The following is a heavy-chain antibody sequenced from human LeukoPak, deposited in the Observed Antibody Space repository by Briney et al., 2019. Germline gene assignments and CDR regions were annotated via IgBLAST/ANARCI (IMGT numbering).Heavy chain of an antibody. CDR1: GFTFSSYE. CDR3: ARALTLADAFDI. V-gene: IGHV3-48*03. D-gene: IGHD3-9*01. CDR2: ISSSGSTI. J-gene: IGHJ3*02. Sequence: GGSLRLSCAASGFTFSSYEMNWVRQAPGKGLEWVSYISSSGSTIYYVDSVKGRFTISRDNAKNSLYLQMNSLRAEDTAVYYCARALTLADAFDIWGQGTMVTVSS.